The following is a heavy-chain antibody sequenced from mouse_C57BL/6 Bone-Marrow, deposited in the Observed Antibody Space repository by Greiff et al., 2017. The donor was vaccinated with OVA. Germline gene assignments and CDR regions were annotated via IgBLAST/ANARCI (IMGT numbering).Heavy chain of an antibody. CDR1: GYAFSSSW. Sequence: QVQLKQSGPELVKPGASVKISCKASGYAFSSSWMNWVKQRPGKGLEWIGRIYPGDGDTNYNGKFKGKATLTADRSSSTAYMQLSSLTSEDSAVYFCARFYDSWYFDVWGTGTTVTVSS. CDR3: ARFYDSWYFDV. CDR2: IYPGDGDT. J-gene: IGHJ1*03. D-gene: IGHD2-3*01. V-gene: IGHV1-82*01.